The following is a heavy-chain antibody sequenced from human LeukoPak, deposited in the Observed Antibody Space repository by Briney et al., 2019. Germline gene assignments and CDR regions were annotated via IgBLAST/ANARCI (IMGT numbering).Heavy chain of an antibody. CDR3: ARDGPYYGYFDY. J-gene: IGHJ4*02. CDR2: IYYSGST. V-gene: IGHV4-61*01. CDR1: GDSVSSSNYY. Sequence: SETLSLTCTVFGDSVSSSNYYWSWIRQPPGKGLEWIGYIYYSGSTNYNPSLKSRVTISVDTSKNQFSLKLSSVTAADTAVYYCARDGPYYGYFDYWGQGTLVTVSS. D-gene: IGHD4-17*01.